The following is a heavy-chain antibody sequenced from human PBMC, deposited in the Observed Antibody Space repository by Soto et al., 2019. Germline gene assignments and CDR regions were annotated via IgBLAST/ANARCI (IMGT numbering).Heavy chain of an antibody. CDR2: IYYSGST. CDR3: AREDAAAAAGYYYYYYGMDV. V-gene: IGHV4-30-4*01. Sequence: SETLSLTCTVSGGSISSGDYYWSWIRQPPGKGLGWIGYIYYSGSTYYNPSLKSRVTISVDTSKNQFSLKLSSVTAADTAVYYCAREDAAAAAGYYYYYYGMDVWGQGTTVTVSS. D-gene: IGHD6-13*01. J-gene: IGHJ6*02. CDR1: GGSISSGDYY.